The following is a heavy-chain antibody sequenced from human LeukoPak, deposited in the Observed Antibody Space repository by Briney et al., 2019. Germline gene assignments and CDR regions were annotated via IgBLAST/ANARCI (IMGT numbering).Heavy chain of an antibody. J-gene: IGHJ4*02. V-gene: IGHV3-30*19. CDR3: ARVRLSRFLEWYDY. CDR2: IWYDGSNK. CDR1: GFTFSSYG. D-gene: IGHD3-3*01. Sequence: QPGRSLRLSCAASGFTFSSYGMHWVRQAPGKGLEWVAVIWYDGSNKYYADSVKGRFTISRDNSKNTLYLQMNSLRAEDTAVYYCARVRLSRFLEWYDYWGQGTLVTVSS.